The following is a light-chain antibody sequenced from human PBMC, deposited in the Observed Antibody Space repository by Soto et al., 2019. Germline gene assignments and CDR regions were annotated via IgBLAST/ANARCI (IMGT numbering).Light chain of an antibody. J-gene: IGKJ4*01. CDR1: QSVSSK. CDR3: QHSGTSVT. CDR2: GAS. Sequence: EIVMTQSPATLSVSPGEGATLSCRASQSVSSKLAWYQQKPGQAPRLLIYGASTRATGIPARFSGSGSGTEFTLIISRLEPEDFAVYYCQHSGTSVTFGGGTKVEFK. V-gene: IGKV3-15*01.